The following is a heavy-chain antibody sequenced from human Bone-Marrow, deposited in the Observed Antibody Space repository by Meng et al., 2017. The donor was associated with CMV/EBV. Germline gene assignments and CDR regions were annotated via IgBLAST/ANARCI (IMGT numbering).Heavy chain of an antibody. CDR3: ATITIFGVDPPSDGMDV. CDR2: IYHTGST. V-gene: IGHV4-61*01. D-gene: IGHD3-3*01. J-gene: IGHJ6*02. CDR1: GGSVTSGSHY. Sequence: GSLSLTCTVSGGSVTSGSHYWSWIRQPPGKGLEWIGYIYHTGSTKYNPSLKSRVTISVDTSKNQLFLKLRSVTAADTAVYYCATITIFGVDPPSDGMDVWGQGTTVTVSS.